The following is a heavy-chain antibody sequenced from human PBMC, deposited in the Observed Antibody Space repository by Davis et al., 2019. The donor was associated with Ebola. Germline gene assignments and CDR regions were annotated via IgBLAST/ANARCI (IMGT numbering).Heavy chain of an antibody. CDR3: AREYLGPMDV. J-gene: IGHJ6*02. D-gene: IGHD3-16*01. CDR1: GGSFIGYY. Sequence: MPSETLSLTCDVYGGSFIGYYWSWIRQPPGKGLEWIGYIYYSGSTNYNPSLKSRVTISVDTSKNQFSLKLSSVTAADTAVYYCAREYLGPMDVWGQGTTVTVSS. V-gene: IGHV4-59*01. CDR2: IYYSGST.